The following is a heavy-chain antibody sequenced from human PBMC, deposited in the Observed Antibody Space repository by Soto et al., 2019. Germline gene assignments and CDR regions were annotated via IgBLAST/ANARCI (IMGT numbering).Heavy chain of an antibody. J-gene: IGHJ4*02. CDR3: AADHYSSGWYYFDY. V-gene: IGHV1-58*01. CDR1: GFTFTSTA. Sequence: SVKVSCKASGFTFTSTAVQWVRQARGQRLEWIGWIVVGSGNTNYAQKFQERVTITRDMSTSTAYMELSSLRSEDTAVYYCAADHYSSGWYYFDYWGQGTLVTVSS. D-gene: IGHD6-19*01. CDR2: IVVGSGNT.